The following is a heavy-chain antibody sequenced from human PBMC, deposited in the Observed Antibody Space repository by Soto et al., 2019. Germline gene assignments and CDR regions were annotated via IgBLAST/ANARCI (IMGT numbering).Heavy chain of an antibody. CDR3: GRECEDLTSNFDY. CDR2: ISCTTNYI. CDR1: AFTFTRYS. J-gene: IGHJ4*02. V-gene: IGHV3-21*06. Sequence: PGGSLRLSCAASAFTFTRYSMNWVRQPPGKGLEWVAFISCTTNYIYYGDSMKGRFTISRDNAKNSLYREMSSLRAEDTAVYYCGRECEDLTSNFDYWGQGTLVTVSS.